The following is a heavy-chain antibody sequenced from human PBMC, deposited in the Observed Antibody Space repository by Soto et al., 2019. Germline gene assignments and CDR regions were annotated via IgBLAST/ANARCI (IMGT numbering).Heavy chain of an antibody. CDR2: IYYSGST. CDR1: GGSISSYY. J-gene: IGHJ4*02. D-gene: IGHD4-17*01. CDR3: ARRGGDYAFDY. V-gene: IGHV4-59*08. Sequence: PSETLSLTCTVSGGSISSYYWSWIRQPPGKGLEWIGYIYYSGSTNYNPSLKSRVTISVDTSKNQFSLKLSSVTAADTAVYYCARRGGDYAFDYWGQGTLVTAPQ.